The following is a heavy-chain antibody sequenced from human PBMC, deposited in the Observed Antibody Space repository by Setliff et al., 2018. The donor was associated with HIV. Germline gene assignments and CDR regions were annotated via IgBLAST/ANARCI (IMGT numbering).Heavy chain of an antibody. J-gene: IGHJ4*02. D-gene: IGHD2-15*01. V-gene: IGHV3-11*04. CDR1: GFSFSDYF. Sequence: PGGSLRLSCAVSGFSFSDYFMTWIRQAPGKGLEWVSYISGSGGVMAYADSVKGRFTISRDNVDNSLSLQMNNLRAEDTAFYYCATGGGGSSGSRWFDYWGRGTLVTVSS. CDR2: ISGSGGVM. CDR3: ATGGGGSSGSRWFDY.